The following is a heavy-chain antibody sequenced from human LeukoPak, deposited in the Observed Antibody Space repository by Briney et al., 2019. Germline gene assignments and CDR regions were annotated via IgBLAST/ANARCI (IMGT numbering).Heavy chain of an antibody. CDR2: INHSGST. J-gene: IGHJ2*01. Sequence: SETLSLTCAVYGGSFSGYYWSWIRQPPGKGLEWIGEINHSGSTNYNPSLKSRVTISVDTSKNQFSLKLSSVTAADTAVYYCARQSGYVFDWYFDLWGRGTLVTVSS. D-gene: IGHD5-12*01. V-gene: IGHV4-34*01. CDR1: GGSFSGYY. CDR3: ARQSGYVFDWYFDL.